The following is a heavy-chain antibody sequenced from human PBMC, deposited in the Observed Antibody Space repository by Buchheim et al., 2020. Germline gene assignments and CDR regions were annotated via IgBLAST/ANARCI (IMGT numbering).Heavy chain of an antibody. CDR1: GYTFTSYY. CDR2: INPSGGST. D-gene: IGHD2-2*01. CDR3: ARVVVPAAITPGYSPYYYYGMDV. V-gene: IGHV1-46*03. J-gene: IGHJ6*02. Sequence: QVQLVQSGAEVKKPGASVKVSCKASGYTFTSYYMHWVRQAPGQGLEWMGIINPSGGSTSYAQKFQGRVTMTRDTSTSTVYMELSSLRSEDTAVYYCARVVVPAAITPGYSPYYYYGMDVWGQGTT.